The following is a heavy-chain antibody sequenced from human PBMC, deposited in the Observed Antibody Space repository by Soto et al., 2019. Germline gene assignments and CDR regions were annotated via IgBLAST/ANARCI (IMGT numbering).Heavy chain of an antibody. CDR3: AAAAIPVAGRHPDF. J-gene: IGHJ4*02. V-gene: IGHV1-2*02. Sequence: QVQLVQSGAEVKRPGASVKVSCKASGYMFTGFYLHWVRHAPGQGLEWMGWINPNNGVTTYAKNFQGRVTMTRDSSISPAYMELSSLRSDDTAVYFCAAAAIPVAGRHPDFWGQGTVVTVS. CDR1: GYMFTGFY. CDR2: INPNNGVT. D-gene: IGHD6-19*01.